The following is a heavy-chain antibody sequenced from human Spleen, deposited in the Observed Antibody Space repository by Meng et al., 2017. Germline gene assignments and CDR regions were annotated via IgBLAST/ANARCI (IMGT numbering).Heavy chain of an antibody. V-gene: IGHV4-38-2*02. CDR3: ARDPTYYYDSSGYPNYFDY. CDR2: IYYSGST. D-gene: IGHD3-22*01. CDR1: GYSISSGYY. J-gene: IGHJ4*02. Sequence: SETLSLTCTVSGYSISSGYYWGWIRQPPGKGLEWIGSIYYSGSTYYNPSLKSRVTISVDTSKNQFSLKLSSVTAADTAVYYCARDPTYYYDSSGYPNYFDYWGQGTLVTVSS.